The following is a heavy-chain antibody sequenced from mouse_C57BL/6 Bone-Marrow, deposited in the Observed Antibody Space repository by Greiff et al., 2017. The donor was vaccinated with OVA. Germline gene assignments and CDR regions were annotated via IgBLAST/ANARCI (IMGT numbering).Heavy chain of an antibody. CDR2: IHPNSGST. J-gene: IGHJ3*01. D-gene: IGHD2-4*01. CDR1: GYTFTSYW. Sequence: QVQLQQPGAELVKPGASVKLSCKASGYTFTSYWMHWVKQRPGQGLEWIGMIHPNSGSTNYYEKFKSKATLTVDKSSSTAYMQLSSLTSEDSAVYYCARSFDYYDYDGAYWGQGTLVTVSA. CDR3: ARSFDYYDYDGAY. V-gene: IGHV1-64*01.